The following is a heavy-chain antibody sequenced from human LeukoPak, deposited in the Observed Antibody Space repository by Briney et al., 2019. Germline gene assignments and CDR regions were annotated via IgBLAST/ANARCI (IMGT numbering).Heavy chain of an antibody. J-gene: IGHJ4*02. V-gene: IGHV4-39*07. CDR1: GGSISSSSYY. CDR3: ASSGRYGSGSYYKVRQGYFDY. D-gene: IGHD3-10*01. Sequence: PSETLSLTCTVSGGSISSSSYYWGWIRQPPGKGLEWIGSIYYSGSTYYNPSLKSRVTISVDTSKNQFSLKLSSVTAADTAVYYCASSGRYGSGSYYKVRQGYFDYWGQGTLVTVSS. CDR2: IYYSGST.